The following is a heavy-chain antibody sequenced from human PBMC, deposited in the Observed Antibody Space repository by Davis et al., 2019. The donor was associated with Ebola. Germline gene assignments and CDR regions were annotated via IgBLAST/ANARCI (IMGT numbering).Heavy chain of an antibody. V-gene: IGHV3-30*03. CDR1: GFTFGNYG. D-gene: IGHD4-11*01. Sequence: GESLKISCAASGFTFGNYGIHWVRQAPGKGLEWVAVISYDGSNEYYADSVKGRFTISRDNSKNTLYLQMNSLRPEDTAVYYCARDSDDYSFDYWGQGTLVTVSS. CDR3: ARDSDDYSFDY. CDR2: ISYDGSNE. J-gene: IGHJ4*02.